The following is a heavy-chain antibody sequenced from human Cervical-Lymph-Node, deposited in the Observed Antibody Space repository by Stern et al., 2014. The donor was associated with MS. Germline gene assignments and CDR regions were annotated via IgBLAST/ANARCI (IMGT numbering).Heavy chain of an antibody. CDR3: ATTGDWFSR. D-gene: IGHD3-9*01. Sequence: QVQLQESGPGPVKPSQTLSLTCAVSGASISTAGYYWSWIRQHPGKGLEWIGYISYSGSTYYIPSRKSRLTISTDTSKNQFSLRLGSVSVADTAVYDCATTGDWFSRWGQGTLVTVSS. V-gene: IGHV4-31*11. CDR2: ISYSGST. CDR1: GASISTAGYY. J-gene: IGHJ4*02.